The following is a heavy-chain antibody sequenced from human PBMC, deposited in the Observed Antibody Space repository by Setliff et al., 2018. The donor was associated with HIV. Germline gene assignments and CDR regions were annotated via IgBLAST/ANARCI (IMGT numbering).Heavy chain of an antibody. V-gene: IGHV3-48*01. CDR3: ARGVGSNYFDY. CDR1: GFTFSTYS. Sequence: GGSLRLSCAASGFTFSTYSMNWVRQAPGKGLEWISYISSSSSTIYYADSVKGRFTISRDNVKNSLYLQMNSLRAEDTAVYFCARGVGSNYFDYWGQGTLVTVSS. CDR2: ISSSSSTI. D-gene: IGHD1-26*01. J-gene: IGHJ4*02.